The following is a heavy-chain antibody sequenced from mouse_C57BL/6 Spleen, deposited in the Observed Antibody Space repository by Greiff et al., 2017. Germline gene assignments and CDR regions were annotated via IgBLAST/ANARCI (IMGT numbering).Heavy chain of an antibody. V-gene: IGHV1-42*01. CDR1: GYSFTGYY. J-gene: IGHJ2*01. CDR2: INPSTGGT. D-gene: IGHD3-3*01. CDR3: ARWGPKGY. Sequence: VQLQQSGPELVKPGASVKISCKASGYSFTGYYMNWVKQSPEKSLEWIGEINPSTGGTTYNQKFKAKATLTVEKSSSTAYMQLKSLTSEDSAVYYCARWGPKGYWGQGTTLTVSS.